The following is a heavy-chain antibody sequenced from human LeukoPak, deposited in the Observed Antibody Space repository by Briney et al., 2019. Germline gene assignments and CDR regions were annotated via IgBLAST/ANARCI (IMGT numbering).Heavy chain of an antibody. J-gene: IGHJ4*02. CDR3: ARGRPGMGIVIDY. CDR1: GFTFSSYW. Sequence: PGGSLRLSCAASGFTFSSYWMSWVRQAPGKGLEWVANIKQDGSETFYVDSVKGRFTISRDSARNSVYLQMNSLRVADTAVYYCARGRPGMGIVIDYWGQGTLVTVSS. V-gene: IGHV3-7*01. D-gene: IGHD7-27*01. CDR2: IKQDGSET.